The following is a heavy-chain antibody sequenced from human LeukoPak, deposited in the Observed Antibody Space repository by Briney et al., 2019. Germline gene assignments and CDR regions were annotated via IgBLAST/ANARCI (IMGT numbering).Heavy chain of an antibody. D-gene: IGHD6-19*01. CDR2: FDPEDGET. J-gene: IGHJ4*02. CDR3: ATSPKGKYSSGCVPFDY. Sequence: GASVKVSCKVSGYTLTELSMHWVRQAPGKGLEWMGGFDPEDGETIYAQKFQGRVTMTEDTSTDTAYMELSSLRSEDTAVYYCATSPKGKYSSGCVPFDYWGQGTLVTVSS. V-gene: IGHV1-24*01. CDR1: GYTLTELS.